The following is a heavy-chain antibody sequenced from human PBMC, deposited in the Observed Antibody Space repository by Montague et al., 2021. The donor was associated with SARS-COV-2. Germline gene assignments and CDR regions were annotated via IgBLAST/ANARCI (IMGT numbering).Heavy chain of an antibody. CDR2: INHRGYI. Sequence: SETLSLTCAVYGGSFSNFYWSWIRQPPGKGLEWIGEINHRGYIDYNPSLESRVTISVDTSKNQFSLKVNSVTAADTAVYSCASAPRNSFGYWAYWGQGTLLTVSS. J-gene: IGHJ4*02. V-gene: IGHV4-34*01. CDR3: ASAPRNSFGYWAY. D-gene: IGHD3-22*01. CDR1: GGSFSNFY.